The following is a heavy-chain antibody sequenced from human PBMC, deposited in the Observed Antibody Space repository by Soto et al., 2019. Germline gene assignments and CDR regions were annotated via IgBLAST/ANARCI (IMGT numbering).Heavy chain of an antibody. D-gene: IGHD4-17*01. V-gene: IGHV4-59*01. J-gene: IGHJ4*02. CDR3: AAGGGLPRYY. CDR2: IYYSGST. CDR1: GGSISSYY. Sequence: SETLSLTCTVSGGSISSYYWSWIRQPPGKGLEWIGYIYYSGSTNYNPSLKSRVTISVDTSKNQFSLKLSSVTAADTAVYYCAAGGGLPRYYWGQGTLVTVST.